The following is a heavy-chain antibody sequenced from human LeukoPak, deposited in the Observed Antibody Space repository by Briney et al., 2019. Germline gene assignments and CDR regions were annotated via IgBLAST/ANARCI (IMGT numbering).Heavy chain of an antibody. Sequence: SVKVSRKASGGTLSSYAIRWVRQARGKGREGMGGIIHIFGTERYAQKFHGRVTISTDESTSTAYKELSSLRSEDTAVYYCASCCTNGVCYRGCYYYYYMDVWGKGTTVTVSS. CDR3: ASCCTNGVCYRGCYYYYYMDV. CDR2: IIHIFGTE. V-gene: IGHV1-69*05. D-gene: IGHD2-8*01. CDR1: GGTLSSYA. J-gene: IGHJ6*03.